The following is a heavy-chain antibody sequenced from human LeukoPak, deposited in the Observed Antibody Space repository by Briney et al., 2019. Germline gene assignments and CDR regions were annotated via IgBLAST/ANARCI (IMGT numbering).Heavy chain of an antibody. D-gene: IGHD2-2*01. J-gene: IGHJ5*02. V-gene: IGHV1-24*01. Sequence: ASVKVSCKVSGYTLTELSMPWVRQAPGKGLEWMGGFDPEDGETIYAQKFQGRVTMTEDTSTDTAYMELSSLRSEDTAVYYCATPHCSSTSCHNWFDPWGQGTLVTVSS. CDR1: GYTLTELS. CDR3: ATPHCSSTSCHNWFDP. CDR2: FDPEDGET.